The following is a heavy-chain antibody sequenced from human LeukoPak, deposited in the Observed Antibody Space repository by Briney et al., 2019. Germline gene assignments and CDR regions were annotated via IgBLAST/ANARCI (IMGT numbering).Heavy chain of an antibody. CDR1: GGSFSGYY. CDR3: ARCYYDSSGYIGY. Sequence: SETLSLTCAVYGGSFSGYYWSWIRQPPGKGLEWIGEINLSGSTNYNPSLKSRVTISVDTSKNQFSLKLSSVTAADTAVYYCARCYYDSSGYIGYWGQGTLVTVSS. D-gene: IGHD3-22*01. V-gene: IGHV4-34*01. CDR2: INLSGST. J-gene: IGHJ4*02.